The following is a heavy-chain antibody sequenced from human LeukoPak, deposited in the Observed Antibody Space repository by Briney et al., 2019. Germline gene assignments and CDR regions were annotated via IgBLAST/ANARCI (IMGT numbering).Heavy chain of an antibody. CDR1: GYTFTIYD. CDR2: MNPNGGNT. J-gene: IGHJ6*02. CDR3: ARGRKQTKIQVYCSSTSCRNYYYYGMDV. D-gene: IGHD2-2*01. V-gene: IGHV1-8*01. Sequence: ASVNVSFTASGYTFTIYDIDWGRQAPGQGLEGVGGMNPNGGNTGYSQKFQGRVTMTRNTYIRTAYMELSSLRSEDTAVYYCARGRKQTKIQVYCSSTSCRNYYYYGMDVWGQGTTVTVSS.